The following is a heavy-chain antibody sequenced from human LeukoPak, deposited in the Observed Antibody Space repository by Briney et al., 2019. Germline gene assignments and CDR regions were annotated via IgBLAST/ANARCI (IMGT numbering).Heavy chain of an antibody. J-gene: IGHJ4*02. D-gene: IGHD6-13*01. CDR3: ARVTGYMVEDYFDY. V-gene: IGHV4-59*01. CDR2: IYYSGSA. Sequence: ASETLSLTCTVSGGSISSYYWSWIRQPPGKGLEWIGYIYYSGSANYHPSLKSRVTISVDTSKNRFSLRLSSVTAADTAVYYCARVTGYMVEDYFDYWGQGTLVTVSS. CDR1: GGSISSYY.